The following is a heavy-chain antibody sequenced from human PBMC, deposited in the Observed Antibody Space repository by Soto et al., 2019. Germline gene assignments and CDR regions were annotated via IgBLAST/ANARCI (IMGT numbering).Heavy chain of an antibody. CDR1: GFTVSSNY. CDR3: ARVSGYYFDSNGYPGFAFDI. D-gene: IGHD3-22*01. CDR2: IYSGDST. Sequence: GGSLRLSCAASGFTVSSNYMSWVRQAPGKGLEWVSIIYSGDSTFYADSVKGRFTISRDNSKNTLHLQMNSLRVEDTAVYFCARVSGYYFDSNGYPGFAFDIWGQGTMVT. J-gene: IGHJ3*02. V-gene: IGHV3-66*01.